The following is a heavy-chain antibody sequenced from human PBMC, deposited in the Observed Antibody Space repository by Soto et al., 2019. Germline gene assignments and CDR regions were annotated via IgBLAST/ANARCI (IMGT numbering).Heavy chain of an antibody. CDR3: ARLRQWELQGFDP. J-gene: IGHJ5*02. D-gene: IGHD1-26*01. Sequence: PSETLSLTCTVSGGSISSYYCSWIRQPPGKGLEWIGYIYYSGSTNYNPSLKSRVTISVDTSKNQFSLKLSSVTAADTAVYYCARLRQWELQGFDPWGQGTLVTVSS. V-gene: IGHV4-59*08. CDR1: GGSISSYY. CDR2: IYYSGST.